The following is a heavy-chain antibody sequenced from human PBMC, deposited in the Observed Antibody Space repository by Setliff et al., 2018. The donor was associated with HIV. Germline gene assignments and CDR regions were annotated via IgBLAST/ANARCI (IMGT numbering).Heavy chain of an antibody. CDR3: AKDKGQKYADY. CDR2: IIPIFGTT. V-gene: IGHV1-69*13. J-gene: IGHJ4*02. Sequence: ASVKVSCKASGGTFSSYPISWVRQAPGQGLEWMGGIIPIFGTTHYAQKFQGRVTVTADESTSTAYMQLNSLRAEDTAVYYCAKDKGQKYADYWGQGTMVTVSS. D-gene: IGHD3-10*01. CDR1: GGTFSSYP.